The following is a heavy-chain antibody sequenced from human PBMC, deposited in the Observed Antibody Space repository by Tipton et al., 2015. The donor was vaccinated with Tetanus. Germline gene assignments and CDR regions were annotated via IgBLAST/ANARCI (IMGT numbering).Heavy chain of an antibody. CDR1: GGSISSSSYY. V-gene: IGHV4-39*01. CDR2: IYYSGST. D-gene: IGHD3-10*01. CDR3: ARQTNRIRYYYGSGSYPFDP. Sequence: TLSLTCTVSGGSISSSSYYWGWIRQPPGKGLEWIGSIYYSGSTYYNPSLKSRVTISVDTSKNQFSLKLSSVTAADTAVYYCARQTNRIRYYYGSGSYPFDPWGQGTLVTVSS. J-gene: IGHJ5*02.